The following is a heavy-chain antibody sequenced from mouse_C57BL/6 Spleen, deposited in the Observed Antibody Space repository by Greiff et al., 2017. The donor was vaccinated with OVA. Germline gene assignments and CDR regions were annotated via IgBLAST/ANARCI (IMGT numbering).Heavy chain of an antibody. V-gene: IGHV1-53*01. CDR3: TRADYEWFAY. CDR2: INPSNGGT. CDR1: GYTITSYW. Sequence: VQLQQPGTELVKPGDSVKLSCKASGYTITSYWMHWVKQRPGQGLEWIGNINPSNGGTNYNEKFQSKATLCVDKSSSTAYMQLSSLTSADAAVSYCTRADYEWFAYWGQGPLVTVSA. D-gene: IGHD2-4*01. J-gene: IGHJ3*01.